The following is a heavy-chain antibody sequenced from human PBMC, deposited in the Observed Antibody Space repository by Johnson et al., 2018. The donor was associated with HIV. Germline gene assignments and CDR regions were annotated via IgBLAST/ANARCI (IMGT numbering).Heavy chain of an antibody. CDR3: ARSDVDIVALLWFREHRDHAFDI. J-gene: IGHJ3*02. CDR1: GFTVSSNH. V-gene: IGHV3-66*03. D-gene: IGHD3-10*01. CDR2: IYSGGST. Sequence: VQLVESGGGLIQPGGSLRLSCAASGFTVSSNHMRWVRQAPGKGLEWVSVIYSGGSTYYADSVKGRFTISRDNSKNTLYLQMGSLRVEDMAVYYCARSDVDIVALLWFREHRDHAFDIWGQGTMVTVSS.